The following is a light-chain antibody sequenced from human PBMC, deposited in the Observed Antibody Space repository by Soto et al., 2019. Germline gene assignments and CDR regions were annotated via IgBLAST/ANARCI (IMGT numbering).Light chain of an antibody. CDR3: QQRSNWLWT. CDR1: QSVSSY. J-gene: IGKJ1*01. V-gene: IGKV3-11*01. Sequence: EIVLTQSPATLSLSPGERATLSCRASQSVSSYLAWYQQKPGQAPRLLIYDASNRATGIPARFSGSWSGTDFTLTISSLEPEDVAVYDCQQRSNWLWTFGQGTKVEIK. CDR2: DAS.